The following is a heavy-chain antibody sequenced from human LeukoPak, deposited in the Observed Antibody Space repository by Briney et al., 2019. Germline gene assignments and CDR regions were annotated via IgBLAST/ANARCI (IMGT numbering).Heavy chain of an antibody. V-gene: IGHV3-21*04. D-gene: IGHD5-18*01. Sequence: PGGSLRLSCAASGFTFSSYSMNWVRQAPGKGLEWVSSISSSSSYIYYADSVKGRFTISRDNAKNSLYLQMNSLRAEDAALYHCARDRYGTNFDYWGQGTLVTVSS. J-gene: IGHJ4*02. CDR3: ARDRYGTNFDY. CDR2: ISSSSSYI. CDR1: GFTFSSYS.